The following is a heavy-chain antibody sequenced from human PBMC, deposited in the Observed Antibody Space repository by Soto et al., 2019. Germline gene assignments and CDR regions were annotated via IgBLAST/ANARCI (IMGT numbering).Heavy chain of an antibody. D-gene: IGHD3-22*01. V-gene: IGHV1-58*01. CDR1: GFTFTSSA. Sequence: SVKVSCKASGFTFTSSAVQWVRQARGQRLEWIGWIVVGSGNTNYAQKFQERVTITRDMSTSTAYMELSSLRSEDTAVYYCAANPYYYDSSGYYLNWFDPWGQGTLVTVSS. CDR2: IVVGSGNT. CDR3: AANPYYYDSSGYYLNWFDP. J-gene: IGHJ5*02.